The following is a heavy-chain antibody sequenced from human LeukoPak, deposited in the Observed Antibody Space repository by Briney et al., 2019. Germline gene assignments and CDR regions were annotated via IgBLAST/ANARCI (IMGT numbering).Heavy chain of an antibody. CDR3: AKDRLYSFLFDY. CDR2: ISYDGSNK. D-gene: IGHD2/OR15-2a*01. J-gene: IGHJ4*02. V-gene: IGHV3-30*18. CDR1: GFTFSSYG. Sequence: GGSLRLSCAASGFTFSSYGMHWVRQAPGKGLEWVAVISYDGSNKYYADSVKGRFTISRDNSKNTLYLQMNSLRAEDTAVYYCAKDRLYSFLFDYWGQGTLVTVSS.